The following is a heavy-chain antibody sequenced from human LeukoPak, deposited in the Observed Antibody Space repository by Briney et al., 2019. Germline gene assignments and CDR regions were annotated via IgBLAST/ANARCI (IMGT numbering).Heavy chain of an antibody. V-gene: IGHV3-23*01. CDR2: ISGSGGST. CDR1: GVTFSSYA. J-gene: IGHJ4*02. D-gene: IGHD5-18*01. CDR3: AKCPKPAMVDY. Sequence: GASLRLSCAASGVTFSSYAMSWVRQAPGKGLEWVSAISGSGGSTYYADSVKGRFTISRDNSKNTLYLQMNSLRAEDTAVYYCAKCPKPAMVDYWGQGTLVTVSS.